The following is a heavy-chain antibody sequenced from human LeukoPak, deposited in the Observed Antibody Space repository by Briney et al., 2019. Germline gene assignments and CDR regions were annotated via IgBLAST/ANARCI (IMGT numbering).Heavy chain of an antibody. V-gene: IGHV5-51*01. J-gene: IGHJ4*02. CDR1: GYSFISFW. Sequence: GESLKISCKASGYSFISFWIGWVRQMPGKGPECMGFIYPGDSDTRYGPSFQGQVTISADKSTNTAYLQWNSLKASDTAMYYCARQGGLTGTHIDSWGQGTLVTVSS. CDR3: ARQGGLTGTHIDS. CDR2: IYPGDSDT. D-gene: IGHD1-7*01.